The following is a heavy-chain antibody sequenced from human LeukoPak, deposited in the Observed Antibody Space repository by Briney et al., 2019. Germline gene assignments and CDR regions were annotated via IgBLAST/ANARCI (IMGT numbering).Heavy chain of an antibody. CDR3: TTDQYSGTMTFDH. J-gene: IGHJ4*02. Sequence: SGGSLRLSCAASGFTFSSYAMSWVRQAPGKGLEWVGRIKSKTDGGTTDYAAPVKGRFTISRDDSKNTLYLQMNSLKTEDTATYYCTTDQYSGTMTFDHWGQGTLVTVSS. V-gene: IGHV3-15*01. CDR1: GFTFSSYA. CDR2: IKSKTDGGTT. D-gene: IGHD3-22*01.